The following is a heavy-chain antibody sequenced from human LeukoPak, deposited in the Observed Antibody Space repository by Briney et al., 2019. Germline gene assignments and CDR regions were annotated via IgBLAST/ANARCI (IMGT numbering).Heavy chain of an antibody. CDR2: INAGNGNA. CDR3: ARGKGSSSWYVAPYNWFDP. D-gene: IGHD6-13*01. J-gene: IGHJ5*02. V-gene: IGHV1-3*01. CDR1: GYTFTSYA. Sequence: ASVKVSCKASGYTFTSYAMHWGRQAPGQRLEWMGWINAGNGNAKYSQKFQGRVTITRDTSASTAYMELSSLRSEDTAVYYCARGKGSSSWYVAPYNWFDPWGQGTLVTVSS.